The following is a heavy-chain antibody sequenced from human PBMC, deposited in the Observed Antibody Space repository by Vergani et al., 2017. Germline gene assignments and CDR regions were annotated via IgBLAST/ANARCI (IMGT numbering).Heavy chain of an antibody. CDR1: GYTFTSYG. V-gene: IGHV1-18*01. Sequence: QVQLVQSGAEVKKPGASVKVSCKASGYTFTSYGISWVRQAPGQGLEWMGWISAYNGNTNYAQKLQGRVTMTTDTSTSTAYMELRSLRSDDTAVYYCARVGHDYVWGSYRYTGGGAFDIWGQGTMVTVSS. D-gene: IGHD3-16*02. CDR3: ARVGHDYVWGSYRYTGGGAFDI. J-gene: IGHJ3*02. CDR2: ISAYNGNT.